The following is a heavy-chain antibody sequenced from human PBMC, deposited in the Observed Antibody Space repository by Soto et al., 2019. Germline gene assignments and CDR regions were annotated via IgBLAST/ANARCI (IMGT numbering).Heavy chain of an antibody. CDR1: GFTFSSYA. J-gene: IGHJ6*02. Sequence: GGSLRLSCAASGFTFSSYAMSWVRQAPGKGLEWVSAISGSGGSTYYADSVKGRFTISRDNSKNTLYLQMNSLRAEDTAVYYCAKDLSSSDYYDFWSGYSTSYYYYGMDVWGQGTTVTVSS. CDR3: AKDLSSSDYYDFWSGYSTSYYYYGMDV. V-gene: IGHV3-23*01. D-gene: IGHD3-3*01. CDR2: ISGSGGST.